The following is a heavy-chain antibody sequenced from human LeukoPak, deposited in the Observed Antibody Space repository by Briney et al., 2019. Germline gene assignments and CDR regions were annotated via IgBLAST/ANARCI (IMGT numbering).Heavy chain of an antibody. Sequence: ASVKVSCKASGYTFTGYYIHWVRQAPGQGLEWMGWINPSGGGTNYAQKFQGRVTLTRDTSISTAYMEVNSLESDDTAVYYCARENNSGWYRKAAFDYWGQGTLVTVTS. CDR3: ARENNSGWYRKAAFDY. CDR2: INPSGGGT. D-gene: IGHD6-19*01. V-gene: IGHV1-2*02. J-gene: IGHJ4*02. CDR1: GYTFTGYY.